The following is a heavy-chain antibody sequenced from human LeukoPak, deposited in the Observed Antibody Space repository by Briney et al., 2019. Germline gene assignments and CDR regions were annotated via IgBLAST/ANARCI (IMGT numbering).Heavy chain of an antibody. Sequence: GGSLRLSCTASGFTFGDYAMSWFRQAPGKGREWVGFIRSKAYGGTTEYAASVKGRFTISRDDSKSIAYLQMNSLKTEDTAVYYCTRGWPRGYSYGYGVYWGQGTLVTVSS. CDR3: TRGWPRGYSYGYGVY. J-gene: IGHJ4*02. D-gene: IGHD5-18*01. V-gene: IGHV3-49*03. CDR1: GFTFGDYA. CDR2: IRSKAYGGTT.